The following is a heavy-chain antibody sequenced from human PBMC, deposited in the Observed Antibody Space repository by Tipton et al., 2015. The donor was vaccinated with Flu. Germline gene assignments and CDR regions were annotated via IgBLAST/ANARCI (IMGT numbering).Heavy chain of an antibody. Sequence: GLVKPSETLSLTCTVPGGSISSHYWSWIRQPPGKGLEWIGYIYYSGSISYNPSLKSRVTISVDTSKNQFSLKLSSVTAADTAVYYCAREWGDAFDIWGQGTMVTVSS. CDR2: IYYSGSI. J-gene: IGHJ3*02. D-gene: IGHD3-16*01. V-gene: IGHV4-59*11. CDR3: AREWGDAFDI. CDR1: GGSISSHY.